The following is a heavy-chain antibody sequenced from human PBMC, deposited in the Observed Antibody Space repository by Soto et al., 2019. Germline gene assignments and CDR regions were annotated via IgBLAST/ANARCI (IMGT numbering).Heavy chain of an antibody. CDR2: IIPIFGTA. CDR1: GGTFSSYA. CDR3: ARMESFGSLNWFDP. Sequence: SVKVSCKASGGTFSSYAISWVRQAPGQGLEWMGGIIPIFGTANYAQKFQGRVTITADESTSTAYMELNSLTSEDTAIYYCARMESFGSLNWFDPWGQGTLVTVSS. V-gene: IGHV1-69*13. J-gene: IGHJ5*02. D-gene: IGHD5-18*01.